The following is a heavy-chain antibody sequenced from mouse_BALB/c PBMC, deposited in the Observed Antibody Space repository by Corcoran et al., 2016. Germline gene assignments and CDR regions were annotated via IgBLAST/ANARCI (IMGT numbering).Heavy chain of an antibody. J-gene: IGHJ4*01. V-gene: IGHV1-77*01. Sequence: HVQLQQPGPELVKPGASVKMSCKASGYPFTDYVISWVKQRTGQGLELIGEISPGSGSTYYNEKFKGKATLTAAQSSNTAYMQLSSLTSEDSAVYGCAKGNYAHYYAMDYWGQGTSVTVSS. CDR3: AKGNYAHYYAMDY. CDR2: ISPGSGST. D-gene: IGHD2-1*01. CDR1: GYPFTDYV.